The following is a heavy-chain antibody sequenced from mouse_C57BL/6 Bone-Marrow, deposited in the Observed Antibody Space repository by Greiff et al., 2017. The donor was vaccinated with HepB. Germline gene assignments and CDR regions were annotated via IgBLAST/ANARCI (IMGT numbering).Heavy chain of an antibody. V-gene: IGHV1-85*01. CDR2: IYPRDGST. J-gene: IGHJ4*01. D-gene: IGHD1-1*01. CDR3: AIGWIYDYYDVYYYAMDY. CDR1: GYTFTRYD. Sequence: VQLQQPGPELVKPGASVKLSCKASGYTFTRYDIHWVKQRPGQGLEWIGGIYPRDGSTKYNEKFKGKATLTVDTSSSTAYMELHSLTSEDSTVYVCAIGWIYDYYDVYYYAMDYWGQGTSVTVSS.